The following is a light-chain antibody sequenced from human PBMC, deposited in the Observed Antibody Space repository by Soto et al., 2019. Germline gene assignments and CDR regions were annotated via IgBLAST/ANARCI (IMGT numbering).Light chain of an antibody. Sequence: EVLLTQSPVTLSLSPWEIATLSCRASQSFRGLLAWYQQKPGQAPRLLIYDAYNRATGIPPRFSGSGSGTDFTLTISSLEPGDSAVYYCQQRHMWPITFGQGTRLEIK. V-gene: IGKV3-11*01. CDR1: QSFRGL. CDR2: DAY. J-gene: IGKJ5*01. CDR3: QQRHMWPIT.